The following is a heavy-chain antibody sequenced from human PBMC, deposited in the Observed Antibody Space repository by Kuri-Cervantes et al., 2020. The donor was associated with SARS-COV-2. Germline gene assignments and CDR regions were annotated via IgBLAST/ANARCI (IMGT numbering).Heavy chain of an antibody. V-gene: IGHV2-5*02. CDR3: ARTYYDFWSGYYIDY. CDR2: IYWDDDK. CDR1: GFSLSTSGVG. J-gene: IGHJ4*02. Sequence: SGPTLVKPTQTLTLTCTFSGFSLSTSGVGVGWIRQPPGKALEWLALIYWDDDKRYSPSLKSRLTIPKDTSKNQVVLTMTNMDPVDAATYYCARTYYDFWSGYYIDYWGQGTLVTVSS. D-gene: IGHD3-3*01.